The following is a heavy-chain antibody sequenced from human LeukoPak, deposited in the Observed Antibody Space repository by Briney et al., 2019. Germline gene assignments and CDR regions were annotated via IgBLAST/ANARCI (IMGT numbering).Heavy chain of an antibody. Sequence: SETLSLTCTVSGCSISGYYWSWIRQPRGKGLEWIGYIYYSGSTNYNPSLKSRVSISVDTSKNQFSLKLSSVTAADTAVYYCARLTYCSGGSCHYYFDYWGQGTLVTVSS. V-gene: IGHV4-59*08. CDR1: GCSISGYY. J-gene: IGHJ4*02. D-gene: IGHD2-15*01. CDR3: ARLTYCSGGSCHYYFDY. CDR2: IYYSGST.